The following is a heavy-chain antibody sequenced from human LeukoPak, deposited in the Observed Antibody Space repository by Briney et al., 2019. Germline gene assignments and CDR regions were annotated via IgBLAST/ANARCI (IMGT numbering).Heavy chain of an antibody. CDR1: GFTFSGNA. CDR3: VRKLGELLDY. CDR2: VGGDEKT. D-gene: IGHD1-26*01. Sequence: PGGSLRLSCVASGFTFSGNAMSWVRQAPGRGLEWVSGVGGDEKTHYADFVRGRFTISRDTSKNTLYLQMNSLRVEDTAVYYCVRKLGELLDYWGQGTLVTVSS. V-gene: IGHV3-66*02. J-gene: IGHJ4*02.